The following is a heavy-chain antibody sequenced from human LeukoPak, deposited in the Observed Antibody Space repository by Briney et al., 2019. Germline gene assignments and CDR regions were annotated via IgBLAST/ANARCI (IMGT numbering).Heavy chain of an antibody. J-gene: IGHJ4*02. D-gene: IGHD3-22*01. Sequence: GSSVKVSCKASGGTFSSYAISWVRQAPGQGLEWMGGIIPIFGTADYAQKFQGRVTMTRDMSTSTVYMELSSLRSEDTAVYYCARVGDDSSGYYSLPYWGQGTLVTVSS. CDR1: GGTFSSYA. CDR3: ARVGDDSSGYYSLPY. V-gene: IGHV1-69*05. CDR2: IIPIFGTA.